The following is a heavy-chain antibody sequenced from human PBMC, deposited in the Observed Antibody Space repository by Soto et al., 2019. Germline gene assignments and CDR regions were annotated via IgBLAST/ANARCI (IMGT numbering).Heavy chain of an antibody. Sequence: QVQLQQWGAGLLKPSETLSLTCAVYGGSFSGYYWSWIRQPPGKGLEWIGEINHSGSTNYNPSLKSRVTISVDTSKNQFSLKLSSVTAAHTAVYYCATYGLRYFDWNFDYWGQGTLVTVSS. D-gene: IGHD3-9*01. J-gene: IGHJ4*02. CDR2: INHSGST. CDR3: ATYGLRYFDWNFDY. V-gene: IGHV4-34*01. CDR1: GGSFSGYY.